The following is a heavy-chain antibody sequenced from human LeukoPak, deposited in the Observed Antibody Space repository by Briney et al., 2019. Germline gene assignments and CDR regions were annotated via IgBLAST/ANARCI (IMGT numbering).Heavy chain of an antibody. D-gene: IGHD1-1*01. Sequence: PSETLSLTCTVSGGSISSSSYYWGWIRQPPGKGLEWIGSIYYSGSTYYNPSLKSRVTISVDTSKNQFSLKLSSVTAADTAVYYCARERRGTHDYWGQGTLVTVSS. CDR2: IYYSGST. CDR1: GGSISSSSYY. CDR3: ARERRGTHDY. V-gene: IGHV4-39*07. J-gene: IGHJ4*02.